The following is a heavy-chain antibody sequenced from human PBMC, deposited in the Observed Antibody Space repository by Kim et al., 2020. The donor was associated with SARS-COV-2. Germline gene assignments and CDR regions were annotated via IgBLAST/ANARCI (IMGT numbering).Heavy chain of an antibody. V-gene: IGHV3-15*01. Sequence: GGTLRLSCAVSGIPFSNAWCNWVRQSPGKGLEWVGRIKSKTDGGTSDLAAPVKARFAITRNDSEITLYLPMNNVKTDDSAVYYSTTVSMRWGQGTRDTLSS. CDR1: GIPFSNAW. CDR2: IKSKTDGGTS. D-gene: IGHD2-2*01. CDR3: TTVSMR. J-gene: IGHJ4*02.